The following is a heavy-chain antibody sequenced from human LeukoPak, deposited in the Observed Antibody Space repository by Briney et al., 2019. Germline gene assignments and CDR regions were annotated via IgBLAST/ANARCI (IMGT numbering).Heavy chain of an antibody. CDR3: ARVVAAAGGNWFDP. CDR2: ISAYNGNT. V-gene: IGHV1-18*01. Sequence: ASVKVSCKASGYTFTSYGISWVRQAPGQGLEWMGWISAYNGNTNYAQKFQGRVTMTTDTSTSTAYMELRSLRSDDTAVYYCARVVAAAGGNWFDPWGQGPLVTVSS. CDR1: GYTFTSYG. D-gene: IGHD6-13*01. J-gene: IGHJ5*02.